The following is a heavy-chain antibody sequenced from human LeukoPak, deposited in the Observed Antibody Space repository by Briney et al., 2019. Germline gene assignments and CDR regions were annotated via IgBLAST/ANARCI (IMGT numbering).Heavy chain of an antibody. CDR1: GYTFTSFH. CDR2: INPSGGST. CDR3: AREWGYYYYGMDV. J-gene: IGHJ6*02. V-gene: IGHV1-46*01. D-gene: IGHD7-27*01. Sequence: ASVKVSCKASGYTFTSFHMHWVRQAPGQGLEWMGIINPSGGSTSYAQKFQGRVTMTRDTSTSTVYMELSSLRSEDTAVYYCAREWGYYYYGMDVWGQGTTVTVSS.